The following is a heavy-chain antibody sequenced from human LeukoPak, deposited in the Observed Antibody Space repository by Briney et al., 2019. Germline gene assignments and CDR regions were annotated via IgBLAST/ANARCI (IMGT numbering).Heavy chain of an antibody. J-gene: IGHJ6*03. Sequence: SETLSLTCTVSGGSISSYYWSWIRQPPGKGLEWIGYIYYSGSTNYNPSLKSRVTISVDTSKNQFSLKLSSVTAADTAAYYCARGVYYGSGSYYRARWYYMDVWGKGTTVTVSS. CDR3: ARGVYYGSGSYYRARWYYMDV. V-gene: IGHV4-59*01. CDR1: GGSISSYY. CDR2: IYYSGST. D-gene: IGHD3-10*01.